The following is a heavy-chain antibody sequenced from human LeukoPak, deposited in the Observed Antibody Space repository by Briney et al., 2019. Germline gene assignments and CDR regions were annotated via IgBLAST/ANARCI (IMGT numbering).Heavy chain of an antibody. D-gene: IGHD3-22*01. CDR2: ISGSGGYT. CDR3: AKSFLLYYYDSSGYSYFDY. V-gene: IGHV3-23*01. J-gene: IGHJ4*02. Sequence: GGSLRLSCAASGFTFSNYAMSWVRQAPGEGLEWVSTISGSGGYTYYADSVKGRFTISRDNSKNTLYLQMNSLRAEDTAVYYCAKSFLLYYYDSSGYSYFDYWGQGTLVIVSS. CDR1: GFTFSNYA.